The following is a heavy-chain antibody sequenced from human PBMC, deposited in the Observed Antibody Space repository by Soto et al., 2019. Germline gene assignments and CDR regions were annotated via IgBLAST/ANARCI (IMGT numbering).Heavy chain of an antibody. CDR1: GGSISSNLYY. CDR3: ARLMYTPSYPN. CDR2: IYYSGST. J-gene: IGHJ4*02. D-gene: IGHD2-2*02. V-gene: IGHV4-39*01. Sequence: SETLSLTCTVSGGSISSNLYYWGWLRQPPGKGLEWIGSIYYSGSTYNPSLKSRVTISIDTSKNQLSLKLSSVTATDTAVYYCARLMYTPSYPNWGQGTPVTVSS.